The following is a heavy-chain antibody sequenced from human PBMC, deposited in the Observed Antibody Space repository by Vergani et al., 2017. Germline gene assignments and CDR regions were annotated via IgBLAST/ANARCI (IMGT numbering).Heavy chain of an antibody. D-gene: IGHD4-17*01. CDR3: ASPTVTTGYFDL. Sequence: QLQLQESGPGLVKPSETLSLTCTVSGGSISSSSYYWGWIRQPPGKGLEWIGSIYYSGSTYYNPSLKSRVTISVDTSKNKFSLKLSSVTAADTAVYYCASPTVTTGYFDLWGRGTLVTVSS. J-gene: IGHJ2*01. CDR1: GGSISSSSYY. V-gene: IGHV4-39*01. CDR2: IYYSGST.